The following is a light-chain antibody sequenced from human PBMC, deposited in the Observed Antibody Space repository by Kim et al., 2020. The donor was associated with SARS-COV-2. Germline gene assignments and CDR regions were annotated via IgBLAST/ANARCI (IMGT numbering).Light chain of an antibody. V-gene: IGKV3-20*01. J-gene: IGKJ5*01. Sequence: VLTQSPGTLSWSPGERATLSCRASQSVRNGYLAWYQQKPGQAPRLLIYDASSRATGIPDRFSGSGSGTDFTLTISRLEPEDFAVYYCTGSPITFGQGTRLEIK. CDR1: QSVRNGY. CDR2: DAS. CDR3: TGSPIT.